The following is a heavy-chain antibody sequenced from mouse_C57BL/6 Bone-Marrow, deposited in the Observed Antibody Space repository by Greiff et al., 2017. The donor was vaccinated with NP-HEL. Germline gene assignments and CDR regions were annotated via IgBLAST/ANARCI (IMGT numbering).Heavy chain of an antibody. CDR2: ISSGSSTI. CDR1: GFTFSDYG. J-gene: IGHJ4*01. CDR3: ARSCHYAMDY. V-gene: IGHV5-17*01. Sequence: EVMLVESGGGLVKPGGSLKLSCAASGFTFSDYGMHWVRQAPEKGLEWVAYISSGSSTIYYADTVKGRFTIPRDNAKNHLFLQVTSLGSEGTAMYYCARSCHYAMDYWGQGTSVTVSS.